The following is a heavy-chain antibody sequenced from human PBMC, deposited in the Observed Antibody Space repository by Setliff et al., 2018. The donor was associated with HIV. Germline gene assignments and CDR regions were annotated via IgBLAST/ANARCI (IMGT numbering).Heavy chain of an antibody. CDR3: ARQSSRMGVAVI. D-gene: IGHD6-19*01. J-gene: IGHJ4*02. V-gene: IGHV5-51*01. CDR2: IYPDDSKT. CDR1: GYNFRMYW. Sequence: RGESLKISCKTSGYNFRMYWIAWVRQMPGKGLEWMGIIYPDDSKTRYSPSFQGQVTISVDKSINTAYLQWSSLKASDTAMYYCARQSSRMGVAVIWGQGTLVTVSS.